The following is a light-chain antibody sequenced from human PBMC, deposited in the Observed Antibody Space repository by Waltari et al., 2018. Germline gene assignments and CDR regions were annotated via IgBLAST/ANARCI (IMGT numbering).Light chain of an antibody. CDR3: QTGGFGIWV. CDR1: SGHSNYA. V-gene: IGLV4-69*01. CDR2: VNSDGSH. Sequence: QLLLTQSPSASASLVASVKLTCTLSSGHSNYALAWHQQQPDKGPRYLMKVNSDGSHIKGDGIPDRFSGSSSGAERYLTISSLQSEDEADYYCQTGGFGIWVFGGGTKLTVL. J-gene: IGLJ3*02.